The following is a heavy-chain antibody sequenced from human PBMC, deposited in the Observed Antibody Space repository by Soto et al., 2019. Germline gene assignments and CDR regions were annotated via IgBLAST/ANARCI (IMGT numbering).Heavy chain of an antibody. Sequence: ERQLLESGGGLVQPGGSRRLSCVASGFTFSSFAMGWVRQSPGTGLEWVAGVDGSGYDTSFAASVNGRFTISRDNSENTLFLHMTNLRAEDTAGYYCAKEIMAAAYATTSAFDLWGPGTVVSVS. D-gene: IGHD2-15*01. J-gene: IGHJ4*02. CDR1: GFTFSSFA. V-gene: IGHV3-23*01. CDR3: AKEIMAAAYATTSAFDL. CDR2: VDGSGYDT.